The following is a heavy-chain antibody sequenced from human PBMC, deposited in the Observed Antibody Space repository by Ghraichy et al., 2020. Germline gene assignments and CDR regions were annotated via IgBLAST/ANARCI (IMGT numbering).Heavy chain of an antibody. CDR3: TRFYDFWSGIDY. J-gene: IGHJ4*02. D-gene: IGHD3-3*01. CDR2: IRSKVYGGTT. CDR1: GFTFGDYA. V-gene: IGHV3-49*04. Sequence: GGSLRLSCTTSGFTFGDYAMSWVRQAPGKGLEWVGFIRSKVYGGTTEYAASVKGRFTISRDDSKSIAYLQMNSLQTEDTAVYYCTRFYDFWSGIDYWGQGTLVTVSS.